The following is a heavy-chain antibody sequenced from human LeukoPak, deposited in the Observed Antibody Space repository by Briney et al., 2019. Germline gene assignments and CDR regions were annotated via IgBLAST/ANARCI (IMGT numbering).Heavy chain of an antibody. CDR3: SRDRGGGDIYFDY. D-gene: IGHD2-21*02. CDR2: ISRSGATI. J-gene: IGHJ4*02. Sequence: PGASLRLSCAASGFTFSSYGMNWVRQAPGKGPEWISYISRSGATIYYADSVKGRFTISRDNAKNSLYLQMSSLGAEDTAIYYCSRDRGGGDIYFDYWGQGTLVTVSS. V-gene: IGHV3-48*03. CDR1: GFTFSSYG.